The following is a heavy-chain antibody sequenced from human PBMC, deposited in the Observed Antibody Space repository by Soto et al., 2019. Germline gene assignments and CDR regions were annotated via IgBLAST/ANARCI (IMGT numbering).Heavy chain of an antibody. CDR3: AHRAGSLNFES. Sequence: QITLKESGPTLVKPTQTLTLTCTFSGFSLSSSGVGVGCIRQPPGKALEWLALIYWDDDKHYSPSLQTRLTITKDTSKNQVVLTMTNMDPVDTATYYCAHRAGSLNFESWGQGTLVTVSS. J-gene: IGHJ4*02. V-gene: IGHV2-5*02. D-gene: IGHD3-10*01. CDR2: IYWDDDK. CDR1: GFSLSSSGVG.